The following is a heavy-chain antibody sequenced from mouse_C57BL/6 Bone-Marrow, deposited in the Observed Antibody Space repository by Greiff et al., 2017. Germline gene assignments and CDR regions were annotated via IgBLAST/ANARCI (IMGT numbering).Heavy chain of an antibody. J-gene: IGHJ1*03. CDR3: ARGRGTYSNCDYWYCDV. V-gene: IGHV1-55*01. D-gene: IGHD2-5*01. CDR2: IYPGSGST. CDR1: GYTFTSYW. Sequence: QVQLQQPGAELVKPGASVKMSCKASGYTFTSYWITWVKQRPGQGLEWIGDIYPGSGSTNYNEKFKSKATLTVDTSSSTAYMQLSSLTSEDSAVYCLARGRGTYSNCDYWYCDVWGTGTTVTVSS.